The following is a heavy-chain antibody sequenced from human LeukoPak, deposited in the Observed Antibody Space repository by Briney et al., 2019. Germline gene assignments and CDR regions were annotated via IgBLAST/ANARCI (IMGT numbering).Heavy chain of an antibody. J-gene: IGHJ6*02. CDR3: ARHADRGNDYQRAMDV. V-gene: IGHV4-34*01. Sequence: SETLSLTCAVYGGSYSGYYWSWIRQPPGKGLEWIGEINHSGSTNYNPSLKSRVTISVDTSKNHFSLKLSSVTAADTAVYYCARHADRGNDYQRAMDVWGQGTTVTVSS. CDR2: INHSGST. CDR1: GGSYSGYY. D-gene: IGHD3-16*01.